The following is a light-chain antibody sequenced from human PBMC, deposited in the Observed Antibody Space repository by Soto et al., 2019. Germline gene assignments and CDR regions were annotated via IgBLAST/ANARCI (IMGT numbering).Light chain of an antibody. J-gene: IGLJ2*01. CDR3: AAWDDSLSGPVV. CDR1: SSNIGSNY. V-gene: IGLV1-47*01. Sequence: QSVLTQPPSASGTPGQRVTISCSGSSSNIGSNYVYWYQQLPGTAPKLLIYRNNQRPSGVPDRFSGSKSGTSASLAISGLGSEDEADYYCAAWDDSLSGPVVFGGGTKVTV. CDR2: RNN.